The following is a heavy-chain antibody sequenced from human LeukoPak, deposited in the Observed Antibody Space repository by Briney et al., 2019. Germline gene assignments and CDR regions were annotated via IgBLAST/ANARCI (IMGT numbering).Heavy chain of an antibody. D-gene: IGHD5-18*01. CDR2: IRYDGSNK. J-gene: IGHJ4*02. V-gene: IGHV3-30*02. Sequence: QPGGSLRLSCAASGFTFSSYGMHWVRQAPGKGLEWVAFIRYDGSNKYYADSVMGRLTISRDNSKNTLYLQMNSLRAEDTAVYYCALIYSYGRTPFDYWGQGTLVTVSS. CDR3: ALIYSYGRTPFDY. CDR1: GFTFSSYG.